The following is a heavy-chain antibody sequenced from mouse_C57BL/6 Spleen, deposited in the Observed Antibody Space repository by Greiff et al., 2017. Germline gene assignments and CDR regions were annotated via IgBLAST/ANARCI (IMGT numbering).Heavy chain of an antibody. D-gene: IGHD1-1*01. CDR1: GYTFTDYE. J-gene: IGHJ1*03. CDR3: TRGGSSYGYFDV. Sequence: VQLQESGAELVRPGASVTLSCKASGYTFTDYEMHWVKQTPVHGLEWIGAIDPETGGTAYNQKFKGKAILTADKSSSTAYMELRSLTSEDSAVYYCTRGGSSYGYFDVWGTGTTVTVSS. V-gene: IGHV1-15*01. CDR2: IDPETGGT.